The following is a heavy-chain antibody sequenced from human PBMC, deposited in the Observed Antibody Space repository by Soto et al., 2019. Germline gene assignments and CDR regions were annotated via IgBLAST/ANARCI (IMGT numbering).Heavy chain of an antibody. Sequence: GGSLRLSCAASGFTFSSYAMSWVRQAPGKGLEWVSAISGSGGSTYYADSVKGRFTISRDNSKNTLYLQMNSLRAEDTAVYYCAKDLLTIFGVVTSYNRFDYWGQGTLVTVSS. CDR2: ISGSGGST. D-gene: IGHD3-3*01. CDR1: GFTFSSYA. V-gene: IGHV3-23*01. CDR3: AKDLLTIFGVVTSYNRFDY. J-gene: IGHJ4*02.